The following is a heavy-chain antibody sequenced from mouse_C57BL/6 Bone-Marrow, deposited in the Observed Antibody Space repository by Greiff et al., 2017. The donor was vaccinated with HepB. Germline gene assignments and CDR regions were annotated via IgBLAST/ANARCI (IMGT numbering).Heavy chain of an antibody. Sequence: EVMLVESGGGLVQPGGSMKLSCVSSGFTFSNYWMNWVRQSPEKGLEWAAQIRLKSDNYATHYPESVKGWFTISRDDSKISVYLQMNNLRAEDTRIYYCPQGYFDYWDQGTTLTVCS. J-gene: IGHJ2*01. CDR1: GFTFSNYW. CDR3: PQGYFDY. CDR2: IRLKSDNYAT. V-gene: IGHV6-3*01.